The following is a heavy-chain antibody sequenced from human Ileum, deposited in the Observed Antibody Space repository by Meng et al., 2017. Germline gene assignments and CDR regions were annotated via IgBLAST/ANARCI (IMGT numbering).Heavy chain of an antibody. CDR1: SGSFTNDNYY. D-gene: IGHD4-17*01. J-gene: IGHJ4*02. CDR3: ARRAHYGDPPR. Sequence: QLRLQESGPGLVKPSETLSPTCSVSSGSFTNDNYYWVWIRRPPGKGVEWIGSICYGGSTYYNPSLKSRVTISVDTSTNQFSLKLISVTAADTAVYYCARRAHYGDPPRWGQGTLVTVSS. V-gene: IGHV4-39*01. CDR2: ICYGGST.